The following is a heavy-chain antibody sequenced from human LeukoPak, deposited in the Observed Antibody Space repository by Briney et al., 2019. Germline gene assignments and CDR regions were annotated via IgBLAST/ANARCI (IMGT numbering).Heavy chain of an antibody. Sequence: GGSLRLSCAASGFTFSTYAMHWVRQAPGKGLEWVAVIPYDGSNKYYADSVKGRFTISRDNSKNTLYLQMNSLRAEDTAVYYCATLRITMVRGAYGPRGGPSGEFDYWGQGTLVTVSS. J-gene: IGHJ4*02. CDR1: GFTFSTYA. CDR2: IPYDGSNK. D-gene: IGHD3-10*01. CDR3: ATLRITMVRGAYGPRGGPSGEFDY. V-gene: IGHV3-30*04.